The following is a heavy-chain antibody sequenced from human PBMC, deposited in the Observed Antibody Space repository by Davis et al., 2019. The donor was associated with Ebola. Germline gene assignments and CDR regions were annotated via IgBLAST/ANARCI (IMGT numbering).Heavy chain of an antibody. CDR3: ARSPASDFGVVIILLGGAYFDY. V-gene: IGHV4-39*01. CDR2: IYYSGST. Sequence: MPSETLSLTCTVSGGSISSSSYYWSWIRQPPGKGLEWIGSIYYSGSTYYNPSLKSRVTISVDTSKNQFSLKLSSVTAADTAVYYCARSPASDFGVVIILLGGAYFDYWGQGTLVTVSS. J-gene: IGHJ4*02. CDR1: GGSISSSSYY. D-gene: IGHD3-3*01.